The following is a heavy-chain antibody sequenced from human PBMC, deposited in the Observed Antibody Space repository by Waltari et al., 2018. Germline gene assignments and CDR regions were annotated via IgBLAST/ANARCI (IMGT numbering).Heavy chain of an antibody. CDR3: ARGDLAVAAFDY. Sequence: QVQLVQSGAEVKKPGSSVKVSCKASGGTFSSYTISWVRQAPGQGLEWMGMIIPILGIANSAQKFQGRVTITADKSTSTAYMELSSLRSEDTAVYYCARGDLAVAAFDYWGQGTLVTVSS. CDR1: GGTFSSYT. J-gene: IGHJ4*02. D-gene: IGHD6-19*01. V-gene: IGHV1-69*02. CDR2: IIPILGIA.